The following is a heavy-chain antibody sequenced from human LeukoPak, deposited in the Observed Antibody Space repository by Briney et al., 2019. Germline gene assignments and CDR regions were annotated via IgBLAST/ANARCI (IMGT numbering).Heavy chain of an antibody. D-gene: IGHD6-19*01. V-gene: IGHV3-23*01. CDR3: AKVYSSGWYWVDY. Sequence: PGGSLRLSCTASGFTFSSSVMSWVRQAPGKGLEWVSGISGSGGSTFYADSVKGRFTTSRDNSKNTLYLRMNSLRAEDTALYYCAKVYSSGWYWVDYWGQGTLLTVSS. J-gene: IGHJ4*02. CDR1: GFTFSSSV. CDR2: ISGSGGST.